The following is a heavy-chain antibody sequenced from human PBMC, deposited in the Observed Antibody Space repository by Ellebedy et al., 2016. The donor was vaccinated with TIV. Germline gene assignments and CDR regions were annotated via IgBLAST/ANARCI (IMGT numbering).Heavy chain of an antibody. CDR1: GFSFSDHA. CDR3: AKDVASATYLFDY. CDR2: LIASGGGT. D-gene: IGHD6-19*01. V-gene: IGHV3-23*01. J-gene: IGHJ4*02. Sequence: GESLKISCVASGFSFSDHAMSWVRQAPGKGLEWVSGLIASGGGTYCADSVKGRFTISRDNSKNTLYLQMNSLRAEDTAAYYCAKDVASATYLFDYWGQGTLVTVSS.